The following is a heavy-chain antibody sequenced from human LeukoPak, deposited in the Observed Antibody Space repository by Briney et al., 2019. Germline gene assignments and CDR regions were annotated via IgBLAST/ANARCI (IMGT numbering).Heavy chain of an antibody. CDR3: TTGLASAGHDGY. CDR2: IKSKKDGGTA. J-gene: IGHJ4*02. Sequence: GGSPRLSCVGSGFIFNSAWVGWVRQVPGKGLEWVGRIKSKKDGGTADYAAPVKDRFTISRDDSKNTLFLQMNSLKTEDTAVYYCTTGLASAGHDGYWGQGTLVTVSS. D-gene: IGHD6-13*01. CDR1: GFIFNSAW. V-gene: IGHV3-15*05.